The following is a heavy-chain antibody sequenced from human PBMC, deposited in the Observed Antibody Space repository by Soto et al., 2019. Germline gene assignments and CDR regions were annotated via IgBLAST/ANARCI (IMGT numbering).Heavy chain of an antibody. CDR3: ASDQGIQKAEEFDY. J-gene: IGHJ4*02. V-gene: IGHV1-18*01. Sequence: QVQLVQSGPEVKKPGASVKVSCKASGYTFTTYGISWVRQAPGQGLEWMGWISGYNGNTNYAQKLQGRVTMTTDTSTSTAYMEVRSLRSDDTAVSYCASDQGIQKAEEFDYWGQGPLVTVSS. CDR2: ISGYNGNT. CDR1: GYTFTTYG. D-gene: IGHD5-18*01.